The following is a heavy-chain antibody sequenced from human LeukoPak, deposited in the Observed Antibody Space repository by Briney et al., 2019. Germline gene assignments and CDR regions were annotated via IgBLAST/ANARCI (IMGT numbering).Heavy chain of an antibody. CDR2: IYYSGST. Sequence: PSETLSLTCTVSGGSIRSYYWSWIRQPPGKGLECIGYIYYSGSTNYNPSLKSRVSISVDTSKNQFSLKLSSVTAADTAVYYCARTGSTVTMLYPFDHWGQGTLVTVSS. V-gene: IGHV4-59*01. D-gene: IGHD4-17*01. J-gene: IGHJ4*02. CDR1: GGSIRSYY. CDR3: ARTGSTVTMLYPFDH.